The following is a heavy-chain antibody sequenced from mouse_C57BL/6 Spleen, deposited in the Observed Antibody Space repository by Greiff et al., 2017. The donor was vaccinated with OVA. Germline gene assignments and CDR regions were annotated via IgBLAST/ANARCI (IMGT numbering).Heavy chain of an antibody. J-gene: IGHJ1*03. CDR1: GYTFTSYW. V-gene: IGHV1-55*01. D-gene: IGHD2-5*01. CDR3: ARWDYSKGWYFDV. CDR2: IYPGSGST. Sequence: QVQLQQPGAELVKPGASVKMSCKASGYTFTSYWITWVKQRPGQGLEWIGDIYPGSGSTNYNEKFKSKATLPVDTSSSIAYMQLSSLTSEDSAVYYCARWDYSKGWYFDVWGTGTTVTVSS.